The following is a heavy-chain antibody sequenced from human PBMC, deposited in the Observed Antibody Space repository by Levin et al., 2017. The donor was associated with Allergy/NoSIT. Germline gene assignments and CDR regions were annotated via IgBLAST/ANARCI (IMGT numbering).Heavy chain of an antibody. CDR3: TRDRQGIAALFSDY. Sequence: GGSLRLSCTASGFTFGDYSMSWVRQAPGKGLEWVGFIRSKAYGGTTEYAASVKGRFTISRDDSKSIAYLQMNSLKTEDTAVYYCTRDRQGIAALFSDYWGQGTLVTVSS. CDR2: IRSKAYGGTT. CDR1: GFTFGDYS. D-gene: IGHD6-13*01. J-gene: IGHJ4*02. V-gene: IGHV3-49*04.